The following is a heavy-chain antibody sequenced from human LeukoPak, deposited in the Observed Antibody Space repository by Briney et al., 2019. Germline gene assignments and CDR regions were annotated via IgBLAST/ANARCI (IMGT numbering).Heavy chain of an antibody. CDR2: IYPGDSDT. D-gene: IGHD6-19*01. J-gene: IGHJ3*02. CDR3: ARPVAGSPGAFDI. Sequence: GESLKISCQGSGYSFTNSWIGWVRQMPGKGLEWMGIIYPGDSDTTYSPSFQGQVTISADKSISTAYLQWSSLKASDTAMYYCARPVAGSPGAFDIWGQGTMVTVSS. V-gene: IGHV5-51*01. CDR1: GYSFTNSW.